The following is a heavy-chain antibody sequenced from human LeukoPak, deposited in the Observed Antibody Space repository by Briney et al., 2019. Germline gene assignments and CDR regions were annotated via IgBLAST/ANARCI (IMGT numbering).Heavy chain of an antibody. D-gene: IGHD3-22*01. CDR3: AKDSYYDSSGYLGSLD. CDR1: EFTFNSYG. CDR2: ISWNSGSI. Sequence: GGSLRLSCAASEFTFNSYGMHWVRQAPGKGLEWVSGISWNSGSIGYADSVKGRFTISRDNAKNSLYLQMNSLRAEDTALYYCAKDSYYDSSGYLGSLDWGQGTLVTVSS. V-gene: IGHV3-9*01. J-gene: IGHJ4*02.